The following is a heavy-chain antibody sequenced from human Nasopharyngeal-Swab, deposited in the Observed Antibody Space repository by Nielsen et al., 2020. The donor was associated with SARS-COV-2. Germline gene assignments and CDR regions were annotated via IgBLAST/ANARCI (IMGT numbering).Heavy chain of an antibody. Sequence: ASVKVSCKASGYTFTSYAMHWVRQAPGQRLEWMGWINAGNGNTKYSQKFQGRVTITRDTSASTAYMELSSLRSEGTAVYYCARDYSSGWSRSPPGAGGYWGQGTLVTVSS. V-gene: IGHV1-3*01. CDR1: GYTFTSYA. CDR2: INAGNGNT. J-gene: IGHJ4*02. CDR3: ARDYSSGWSRSPPGAGGY. D-gene: IGHD6-19*01.